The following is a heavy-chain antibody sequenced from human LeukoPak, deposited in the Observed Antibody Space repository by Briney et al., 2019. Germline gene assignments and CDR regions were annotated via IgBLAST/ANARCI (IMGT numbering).Heavy chain of an antibody. CDR2: IYYSGST. CDR3: ARPSCYWFDP. D-gene: IGHD4/OR15-4a*01. Sequence: PSETLSLTCTVSGGSISSSSYYWGWIRQPPGKGLEWIGSIYYSGSTYYNPSLKSRVTISVDTSKNQFSLKLSSVTAADTAVYYCARPSCYWFDPWGQGTLVTVSS. J-gene: IGHJ5*02. CDR1: GGSISSSSYY. V-gene: IGHV4-39*01.